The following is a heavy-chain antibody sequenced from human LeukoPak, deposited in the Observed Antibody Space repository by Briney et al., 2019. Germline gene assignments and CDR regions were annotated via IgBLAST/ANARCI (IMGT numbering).Heavy chain of an antibody. V-gene: IGHV4-38-2*02. J-gene: IGHJ5*02. CDR3: ARSEGYGGRVPNFMGWYWFDP. CDR2: IYNSGST. Sequence: SETLSLTCTVSGYSISSGYYWGWIRQPPGKGLEWIGSIYNSGSTYYNPSLKSRVTISVDTSKSQFSLKLSSVTAADTAVYYGARSEGYGGRVPNFMGWYWFDPWGQGTLVSVSS. D-gene: IGHD5-18*01. CDR1: GYSISSGYY.